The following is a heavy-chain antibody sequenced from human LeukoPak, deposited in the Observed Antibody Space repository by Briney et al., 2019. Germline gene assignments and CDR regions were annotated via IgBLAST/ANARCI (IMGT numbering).Heavy chain of an antibody. Sequence: SETLSLTCTVSGGSISSYYWSWIRQPPGKGLEWIGYIYYSGSTNYNPSLKSRVTISVDTSKNQFSLKLSSVTAADTAVYYCARGHGYFLRYQDTYYFDYWGQGTLVTVSS. D-gene: IGHD2-2*03. CDR3: ARGHGYFLRYQDTYYFDY. CDR2: IYYSGST. V-gene: IGHV4-59*01. CDR1: GGSISSYY. J-gene: IGHJ4*02.